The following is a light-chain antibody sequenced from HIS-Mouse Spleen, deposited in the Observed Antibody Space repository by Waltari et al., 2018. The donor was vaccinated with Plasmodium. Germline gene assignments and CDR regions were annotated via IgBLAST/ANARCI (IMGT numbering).Light chain of an antibody. J-gene: IGLJ2*01. CDR1: SSDVGGYNY. CDR3: SSYAGSNNLV. Sequence: QSALTQPPSASGSPGQSVTISCTGTSSDVGGYNYVSCYQQHPGKAPKLMIYEVSKRPSGVPDRFSGSSPGNTASLTVSGLQAEDEADYYCSSYAGSNNLVFGGGTKLTVL. V-gene: IGLV2-8*01. CDR2: EVS.